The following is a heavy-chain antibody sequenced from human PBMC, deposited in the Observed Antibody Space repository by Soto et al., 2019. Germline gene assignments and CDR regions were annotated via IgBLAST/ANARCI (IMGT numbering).Heavy chain of an antibody. CDR3: AKRATGTYFDY. Sequence: EVQLLESGGGLVQPGGSLRLSCAASGFTFSSYAMSWVRQAPGKGLEWVSVISGSGDSTYYADSVKGRFTISRDNSKNTLYLQLNSLRAEATAVSDCAKRATGTYFDYWGQGTLVTVSS. J-gene: IGHJ4*02. CDR1: GFTFSSYA. CDR2: ISGSGDST. V-gene: IGHV3-23*01. D-gene: IGHD1-1*01.